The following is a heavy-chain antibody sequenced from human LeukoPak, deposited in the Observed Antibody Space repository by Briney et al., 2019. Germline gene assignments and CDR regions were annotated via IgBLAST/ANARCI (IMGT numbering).Heavy chain of an antibody. Sequence: PVKLSCKASGAPFSPYAISVVRQAPGQGLEWMAGIIPIFGTANYAQKFQGRVTITADESTSTAYMELSSLRSEDTAVYYCARDRPDYGDDRNYFDYWGQGTLVTV. V-gene: IGHV1-69*13. D-gene: IGHD4-17*01. CDR3: ARDRPDYGDDRNYFDY. CDR2: IIPIFGTA. CDR1: GAPFSPYA. J-gene: IGHJ4*01.